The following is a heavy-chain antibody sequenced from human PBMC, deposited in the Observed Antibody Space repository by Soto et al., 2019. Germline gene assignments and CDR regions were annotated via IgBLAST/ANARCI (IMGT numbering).Heavy chain of an antibody. V-gene: IGHV6-1*01. J-gene: IGHJ3*02. D-gene: IGHD3-22*01. CDR3: ARENLYDSSGYSQFPHDAFDI. CDR2: TYYRSKWYN. CDR1: GDSVSSNSAA. Sequence: SQTLSLTCAISGDSVSSNSAAWNWIRQSPSRGLEWLGRTYYRSKWYNDYAVSVKSRITINPDTSKNQFSLQLNSVTPEDTAVYYCARENLYDSSGYSQFPHDAFDIWGQGTMVTVSS.